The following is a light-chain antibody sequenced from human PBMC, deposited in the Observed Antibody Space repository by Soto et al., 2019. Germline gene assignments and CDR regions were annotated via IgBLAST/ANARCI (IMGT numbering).Light chain of an antibody. CDR3: QQYNGYLTWT. Sequence: IQLTQSPSSLSASVGDRVTITCRASQGIGTYLVWYQQKSGKAPTVLIYASSTLQTGVPSRFSGSGSGTEFTLNISSLQPDDFATYYCQQYNGYLTWTFGQGTK. CDR2: ASS. J-gene: IGKJ1*01. CDR1: QGIGTY. V-gene: IGKV1-9*01.